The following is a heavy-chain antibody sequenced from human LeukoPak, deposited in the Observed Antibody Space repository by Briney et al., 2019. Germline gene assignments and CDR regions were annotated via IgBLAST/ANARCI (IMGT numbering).Heavy chain of an antibody. Sequence: PGGSLRLSCAASGFSFSGYAMNWVRQAPGKGLEWVSAISGSGGSTYYADSVKGRFTISRDNSKNTLYLQMNSLRAEDTAVYYCAKAVSGNYIKGFDYWGQGTLVTVSS. J-gene: IGHJ4*02. CDR3: AKAVSGNYIKGFDY. CDR1: GFSFSGYA. D-gene: IGHD5-12*01. CDR2: ISGSGGST. V-gene: IGHV3-23*01.